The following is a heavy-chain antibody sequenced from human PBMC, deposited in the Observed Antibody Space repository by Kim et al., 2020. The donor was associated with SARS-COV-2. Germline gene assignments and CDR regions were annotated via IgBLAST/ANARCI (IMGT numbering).Heavy chain of an antibody. CDR3: ARDNPYSSSWYGSSY. V-gene: IGHV3-21*01. D-gene: IGHD6-13*01. CDR2: ISSSSSYI. Sequence: GGSLRLSCAASGFTFSSYSMNWVRQAPGKGLEWVSSISSSSSYIYYADSVKGRFTISRDNAKNSLYLQMNSLRAEDTAVYYCARDNPYSSSWYGSSYWGQGTLVTVSS. CDR1: GFTFSSYS. J-gene: IGHJ4*02.